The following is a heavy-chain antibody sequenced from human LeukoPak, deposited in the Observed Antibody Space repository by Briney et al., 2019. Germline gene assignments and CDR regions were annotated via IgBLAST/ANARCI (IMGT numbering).Heavy chain of an antibody. CDR1: GYTFTSYY. V-gene: IGHV1-46*01. J-gene: IGHJ6*02. CDR3: ARDFVGSLDYYYYYGMDV. D-gene: IGHD1-26*01. Sequence: ASVKVSCKASGYTFTSYYVHWVRQAPGQGLEWMGIINPSGGSTSYAQKFQGRVTMTRDTSTSTVYMELSSLRSEDTAVYYCARDFVGSLDYYYYYGMDVWGQGTTVTVSS. CDR2: INPSGGST.